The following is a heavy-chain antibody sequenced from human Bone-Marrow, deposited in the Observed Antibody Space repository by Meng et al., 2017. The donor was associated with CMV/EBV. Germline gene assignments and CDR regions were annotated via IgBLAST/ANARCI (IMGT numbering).Heavy chain of an antibody. Sequence: GGSLRLSCAASGFTFSSYAMHWVRQAPGKGLEWVAVISYDGSNKYYADSVKGRFTISRDNSKNTLYLQMNSLRAEDTAVYYCARAPRAARSSYYFDDWGQGTLVTVSS. CDR2: ISYDGSNK. J-gene: IGHJ4*02. D-gene: IGHD6-6*01. V-gene: IGHV3-30*04. CDR3: ARAPRAARSSYYFDD. CDR1: GFTFSSYA.